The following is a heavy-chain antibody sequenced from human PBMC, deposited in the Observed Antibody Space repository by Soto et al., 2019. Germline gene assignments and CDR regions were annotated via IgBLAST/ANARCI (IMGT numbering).Heavy chain of an antibody. CDR3: ARRYGSCFDY. J-gene: IGHJ4*02. Sequence: PSETLSLTCAVYGVSFSDYYWNWIRQSTGKGLEWIGEINHRGRTNHNPSLKSRVTISVDTSKNQFSLKLSSVTAADTAVYYCARRYGSCFDYWGQGTLVTVSS. CDR2: INHRGRT. D-gene: IGHD5-18*01. V-gene: IGHV4-34*01. CDR1: GVSFSDYY.